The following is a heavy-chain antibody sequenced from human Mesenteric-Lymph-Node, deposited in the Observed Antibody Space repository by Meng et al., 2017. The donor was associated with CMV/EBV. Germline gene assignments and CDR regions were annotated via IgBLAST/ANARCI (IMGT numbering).Heavy chain of an antibody. Sequence: SVQVSCKASGGTFSSFAISWVRQAPGQGLEWMGGILPILGITNYAQTFQGRVTITADKSTSTAYMELTSLKSDDTAVYYCARPRGITGAGWDYFEYWGQGTLVTVSS. CDR3: ARPRGITGAGWDYFEY. CDR2: ILPILGIT. J-gene: IGHJ4*02. CDR1: GGTFSSFA. V-gene: IGHV1-69*10. D-gene: IGHD6-19*01.